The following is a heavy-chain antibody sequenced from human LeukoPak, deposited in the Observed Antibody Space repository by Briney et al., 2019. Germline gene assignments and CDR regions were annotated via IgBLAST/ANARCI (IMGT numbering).Heavy chain of an antibody. D-gene: IGHD3-22*01. CDR2: IKSKTDGGTT. Sequence: GGSLRLSCAASGFTFSSYSMNWVRQAPGKGLEWVGRIKSKTDGGTTDYAAPVKGRFTISRDDSKNTLYLQMNSPKTEDTAVYYCTTDGTYYYDSSGYLPFDYWGQGTLVTVSS. CDR1: GFTFSSYS. J-gene: IGHJ4*02. V-gene: IGHV3-15*01. CDR3: TTDGTYYYDSSGYLPFDY.